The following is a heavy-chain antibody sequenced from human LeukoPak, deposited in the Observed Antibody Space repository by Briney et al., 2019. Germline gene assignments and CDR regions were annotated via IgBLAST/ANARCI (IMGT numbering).Heavy chain of an antibody. V-gene: IGHV1-24*01. D-gene: IGHD2-15*01. J-gene: IGHJ3*02. CDR2: FDPEDGET. CDR3: ATSQAALGASDDFDT. Sequence: ASVKVSCKVSGYTLTELSMHWVRQAPGKGLEWMGGFDPEDGETIYAQKFQGRVTMTEDTSTDTAYMELSSLRSEGTAVYYCATSQAALGASDDFDTWGQGTMVTVSS. CDR1: GYTLTELS.